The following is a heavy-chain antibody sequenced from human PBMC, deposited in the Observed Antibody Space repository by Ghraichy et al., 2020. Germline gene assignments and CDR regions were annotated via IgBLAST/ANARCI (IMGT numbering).Heavy chain of an antibody. Sequence: ASVKVSCKASGYTFTGYYMHWVRQAPGQGLEWMGWINPNSGGTNYAQKFQGRVTMTRDTSISTAYMELSRLRSDDTAVYYCAREKWLVPRAWECDYWGQGTLVTVSS. CDR1: GYTFTGYY. CDR3: AREKWLVPRAWECDY. J-gene: IGHJ4*02. D-gene: IGHD6-19*01. V-gene: IGHV1-2*02. CDR2: INPNSGGT.